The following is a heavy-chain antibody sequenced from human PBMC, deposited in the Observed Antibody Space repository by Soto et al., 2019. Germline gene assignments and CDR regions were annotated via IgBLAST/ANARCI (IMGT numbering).Heavy chain of an antibody. CDR1: GFSFSNSA. D-gene: IGHD1-26*01. J-gene: IGHJ4*02. V-gene: IGHV1-58*01. CDR3: VADPAGALGY. Sequence: VASVKVSCKASGFSFSNSAVQWVRQARGQRLEWIGWIVVGSGNTNYAQKFQERVTITTDMSTNTAYMELSSLRFDDTAVYYCVADPAGALGYWGQGTLVTVSS. CDR2: IVVGSGNT.